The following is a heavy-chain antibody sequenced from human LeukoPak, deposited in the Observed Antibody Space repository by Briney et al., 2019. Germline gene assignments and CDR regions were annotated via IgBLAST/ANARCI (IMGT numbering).Heavy chain of an antibody. CDR3: ARGYYYDSSGYHL. D-gene: IGHD3-22*01. J-gene: IGHJ4*02. V-gene: IGHV3-48*04. Sequence: GGSLRLSCAASGFTFSSYAMSWVRQAPGKGLEWVSYISSSSSTIYYADSVKGRFTISRDNAKNSLYLQMNSLRAEDTAVYYCARGYYYDSSGYHLWGQGTLVTVSS. CDR1: GFTFSSYA. CDR2: ISSSSSTI.